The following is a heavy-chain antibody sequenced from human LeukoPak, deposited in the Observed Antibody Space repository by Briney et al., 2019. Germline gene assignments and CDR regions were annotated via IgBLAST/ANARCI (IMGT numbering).Heavy chain of an antibody. D-gene: IGHD2-2*01. CDR2: ISATNGAT. V-gene: IGHV1-18*01. Sequence: ASVKVSCKASGYNFMKYGISWVRQAPGQGLEWVGWISATNGATDYAQKFQGRVTLTTDTSTSTAYMELRSLRSDDTAVYYCARAAFLVPATIYYYGMDVWGQGTTVTVSS. CDR3: ARAAFLVPATIYYYGMDV. CDR1: GYNFMKYG. J-gene: IGHJ6*02.